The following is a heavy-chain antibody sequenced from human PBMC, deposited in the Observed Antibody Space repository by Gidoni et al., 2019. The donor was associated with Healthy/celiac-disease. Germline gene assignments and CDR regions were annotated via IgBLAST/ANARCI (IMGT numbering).Heavy chain of an antibody. D-gene: IGHD3-16*01. V-gene: IGHV4-34*01. CDR3: ARVRLGTRWIDY. J-gene: IGHJ4*02. Sequence: QVQLQQWGAGLLKPSETLSLTCAVYGGSFSGYYWSWIRQPPGKGLEWIGEINHSGSTNYNPSLKSRVTISVDTSKNQFSLKLSSVTAADTAVYYCARVRLGTRWIDYWGQGTLVTVSS. CDR1: GGSFSGYY. CDR2: INHSGST.